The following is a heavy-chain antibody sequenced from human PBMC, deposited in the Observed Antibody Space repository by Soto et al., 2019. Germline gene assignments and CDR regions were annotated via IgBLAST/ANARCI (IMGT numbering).Heavy chain of an antibody. J-gene: IGHJ4*02. Sequence: PSETLALTCSLYKGSLSGYYWSWIRQPPGKGLEWIGEISPSGTTNYSPSLKSRVSISVDTSKNQFSLNLTSLTAADTAVYYCARAPKVSGSAQTRPDFWGQGSLVTVS. CDR3: ARAPKVSGSAQTRPDF. CDR1: KGSLSGYY. D-gene: IGHD6-6*01. CDR2: ISPSGTT. V-gene: IGHV4-34*01.